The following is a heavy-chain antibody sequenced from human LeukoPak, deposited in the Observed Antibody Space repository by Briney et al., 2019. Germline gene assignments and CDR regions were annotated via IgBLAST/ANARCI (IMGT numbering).Heavy chain of an antibody. Sequence: ASVKVSCKASGYTFICFYVHWVRQAPGQGLEWMGIIKVSGGGTDYAQKFQGRVTMTRDMSTSTVYMELSNLRSEDPAVYYCAREPPESYHFDYWGQGTLVTVSS. J-gene: IGHJ4*02. CDR3: AREPPESYHFDY. D-gene: IGHD2-2*01. CDR2: IKVSGGGT. V-gene: IGHV1-46*01. CDR1: GYTFICFY.